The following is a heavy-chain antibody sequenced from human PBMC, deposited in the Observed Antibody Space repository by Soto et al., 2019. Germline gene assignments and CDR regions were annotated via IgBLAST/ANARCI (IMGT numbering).Heavy chain of an antibody. CDR3: AKDVGDCSGGSCYNLFDP. J-gene: IGHJ5*02. CDR2: ISGSGVST. V-gene: IGHV3-23*01. Sequence: GGSLRLSCAASGFTFSSYAMSWVRQAPGKGLEWVSAISGSGVSTYYADSVKGRFTISRENSKNTLYLQMNSLRAEDTAVYYCAKDVGDCSGGSCYNLFDPWGQGTLVTVSS. CDR1: GFTFSSYA. D-gene: IGHD2-15*01.